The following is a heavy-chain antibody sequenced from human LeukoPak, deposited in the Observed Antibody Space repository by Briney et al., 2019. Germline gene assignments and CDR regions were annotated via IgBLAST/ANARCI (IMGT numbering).Heavy chain of an antibody. J-gene: IGHJ5*02. Sequence: ASVKVSCKASGYTFTSYGINWVRQAPGQGLEWVGWISAYNGNTNYAQKLQGRVTMTTDTSTSTAYMELRSLRSDDTAVYYCARLGDDYGEYFNWLDPWGQGTLVTVSS. CDR2: ISAYNGNT. D-gene: IGHD4-17*01. V-gene: IGHV1-18*01. CDR3: ARLGDDYGEYFNWLDP. CDR1: GYTFTSYG.